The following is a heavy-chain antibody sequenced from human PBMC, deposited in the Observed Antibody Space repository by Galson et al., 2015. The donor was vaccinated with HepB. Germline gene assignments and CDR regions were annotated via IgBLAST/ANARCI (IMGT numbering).Heavy chain of an antibody. V-gene: IGHV3-33*01. CDR3: VRDPYCTNGVCYEGWFDP. D-gene: IGHD2-8*01. J-gene: IGHJ5*02. CDR2: IWYDGSNK. CDR1: GFTFSSYG. Sequence: SLRLSCAASGFTFSSYGMHWVRQAPGEGLEWVAVIWYDGSNKYYADSVKGRFTISRDNSKNTLYLQMNSLRAEDTAVYYCVRDPYCTNGVCYEGWFDPWGQGTLVTVSS.